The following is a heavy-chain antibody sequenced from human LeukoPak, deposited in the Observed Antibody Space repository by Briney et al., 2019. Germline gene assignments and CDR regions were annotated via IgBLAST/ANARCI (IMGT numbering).Heavy chain of an antibody. CDR2: INPNSGGT. CDR3: ARGTFFYDSSLSLLDY. D-gene: IGHD3-22*01. V-gene: IGHV1-2*02. Sequence: ASVKVSCKASGYTFIGYYMHWVRQAPGQGLEWMGWINPNSGGTNYAQKFQGRVTMTRDTSISTAYMELSRLRSDDTAVYYCARGTFFYDSSLSLLDYWGQGTLVTVSS. J-gene: IGHJ4*02. CDR1: GYTFIGYY.